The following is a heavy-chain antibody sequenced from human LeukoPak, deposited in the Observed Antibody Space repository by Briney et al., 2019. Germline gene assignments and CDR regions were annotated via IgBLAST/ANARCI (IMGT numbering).Heavy chain of an antibody. CDR1: GGSISTYY. V-gene: IGHV4-59*08. J-gene: IGHJ4*02. CDR2: IYYSGST. Sequence: KPSETLSLTCTVSGGSISTYYWSWIRQPPGKGLEWIGYIYYSGSTNYNPSLKSRVTTSVDTSQNQFSLKLSSVTAADTAVYYCARRLRRTHYFDYWGQGTLVTVSS. CDR3: ARRLRRTHYFDY. D-gene: IGHD1/OR15-1a*01.